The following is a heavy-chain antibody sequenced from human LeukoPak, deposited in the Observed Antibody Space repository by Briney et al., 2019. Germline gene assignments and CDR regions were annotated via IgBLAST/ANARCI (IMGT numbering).Heavy chain of an antibody. CDR2: INHSGST. CDR3: AREYYSSGYRYFDY. CDR1: GGSFSGYY. J-gene: IGHJ4*02. D-gene: IGHD3-22*01. V-gene: IGHV4-34*01. Sequence: KPSETLSLTCAVYGGSFSGYYWSWIRQPPGKGLEWIGEINHSGSTNYNPSLKSRVTISVDTSKNQFSLKLSSVTAADTAVYYCAREYYSSGYRYFDYWGQGTLVTVSS.